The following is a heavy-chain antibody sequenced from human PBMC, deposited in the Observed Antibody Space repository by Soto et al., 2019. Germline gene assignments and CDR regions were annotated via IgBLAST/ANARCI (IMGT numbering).Heavy chain of an antibody. CDR2: INSGGTST. CDR3: TRSKNNWFDP. CDR1: GFAFSDHY. Sequence: GGSLRLSCAASGFAFSDHYMSWIRQAPGKGLEWVSYINSGGTSTYYADSVKGRFTIARDNAKNSLYLQMNSLRVEDTAVYYCTRSKNNWFDPWGQGTLVTVSS. J-gene: IGHJ5*02. V-gene: IGHV3-11*01.